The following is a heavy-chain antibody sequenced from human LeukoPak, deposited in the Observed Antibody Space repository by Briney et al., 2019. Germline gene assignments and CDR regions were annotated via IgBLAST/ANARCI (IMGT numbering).Heavy chain of an antibody. CDR3: ASTHYYYYYMDV. CDR2: IYYSGST. Sequence: SETLSLTCTVSGGSISSSSYYWGWIRQPPGKGLEWIGSIYYSGSTYYNPSLKSRVTISVDTSKNQFSLKLSSVTAADTAVYYCASTHYYYYYMDVWGKGTTVTISS. V-gene: IGHV4-39*01. J-gene: IGHJ6*03. CDR1: GGSISSSSYY.